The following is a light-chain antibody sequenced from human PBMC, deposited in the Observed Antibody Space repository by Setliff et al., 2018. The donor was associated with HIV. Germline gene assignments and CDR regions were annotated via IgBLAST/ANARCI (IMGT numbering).Light chain of an antibody. CDR1: SSDVGSYNL. V-gene: IGLV2-23*01. Sequence: QSALTQPASVSGSPGQSITISCTGTSSDVGSYNLVSWYQQHPGKAPKLLIYEGTKRPSGVSNRFSGSKSGNTASLTTSGLQAEDEADYCCCSYAHTTTPSYVFGTGTKVTVL. CDR2: EGT. CDR3: CSYAHTTTPSYV. J-gene: IGLJ1*01.